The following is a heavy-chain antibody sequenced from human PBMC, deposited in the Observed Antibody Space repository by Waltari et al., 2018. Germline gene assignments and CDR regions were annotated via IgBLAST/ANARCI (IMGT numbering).Heavy chain of an antibody. CDR1: GGSLRDYY. V-gene: IGHV4-59*13. Sequence: QVQLQESGPGLVKPSETLSLTCTVSGGSLRDYYWSWIRQFPGQGLEWIGYIYYTGSTNYNPSPKSRVTISVDTSRNQFSLKVSAVTAADTAVYYCARGTNPFGYWGQGTLVTVSS. CDR3: ARGTNPFGY. CDR2: IYYTGST. J-gene: IGHJ4*02.